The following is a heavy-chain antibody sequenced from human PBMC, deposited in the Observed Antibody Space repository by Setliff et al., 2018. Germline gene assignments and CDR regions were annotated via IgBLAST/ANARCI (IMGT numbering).Heavy chain of an antibody. CDR1: GDTLTTYA. D-gene: IGHD1-1*01. CDR2: IIPIFGSP. V-gene: IGHV1-69*13. CDR3: ARDSQLGFYYFDS. Sequence: SVKVSCKASGDTLTTYAIHWVRQAPGQGLEWMGMIIPIFGSPHYAQRFQDRVIITADVSTRTAYMDLSSLRSEDTAIYYCARDSQLGFYYFDSWGRGTLVT. J-gene: IGHJ4*02.